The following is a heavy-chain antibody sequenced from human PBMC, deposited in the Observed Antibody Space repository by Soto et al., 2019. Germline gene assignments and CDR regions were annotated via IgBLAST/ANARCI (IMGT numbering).Heavy chain of an antibody. J-gene: IGHJ4*02. D-gene: IGHD5-18*01. CDR2: INHSGST. CDR3: ARGRIQLWQAVCSVPTLDY. V-gene: IGHV4-34*01. CDR1: GGSFSGYY. Sequence: PSETLSLTCAVYGGSFSGYYWSWIRQPPGKGLEWIGEINHSGSTNYNPSLKSRVTISVDTSKNQFSLKLSSVTAADTAVYYCARGRIQLWQAVCSVPTLDYWGQGTLVTVSS.